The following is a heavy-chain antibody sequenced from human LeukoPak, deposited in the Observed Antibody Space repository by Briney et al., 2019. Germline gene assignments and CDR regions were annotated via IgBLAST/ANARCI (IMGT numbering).Heavy chain of an antibody. CDR1: GGSISSYY. V-gene: IGHV4-59*01. CDR3: AGANAYYYGSGSYLLSNHYFDQ. J-gene: IGHJ4*02. CDR2: VYYSGST. D-gene: IGHD3-10*01. Sequence: SETLSLTCTVSGGSISSYYWSWLRQPPGKGLEWIGYVYYSGSTNYNPSLKSRVTISVDTSKNQFSLKLSSVTAADTAVYYCAGANAYYYGSGSYLLSNHYFDQWGQGTLVTVSS.